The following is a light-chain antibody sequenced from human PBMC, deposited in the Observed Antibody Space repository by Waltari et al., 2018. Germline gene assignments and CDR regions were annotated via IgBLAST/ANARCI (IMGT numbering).Light chain of an antibody. CDR2: GAS. J-gene: IGKJ2*01. CDR1: QSVSTN. Sequence: ETVMTQSPTTLSLSPGERATLSCRASQSVSTNLDWYQQRPDQAPRILIYGASIRATGVPARFSGGGAGTEFTLTISSLQSEDFAVYYCQQYNNWPPYIFGQGSQLEI. CDR3: QQYNNWPPYI. V-gene: IGKV3-15*01.